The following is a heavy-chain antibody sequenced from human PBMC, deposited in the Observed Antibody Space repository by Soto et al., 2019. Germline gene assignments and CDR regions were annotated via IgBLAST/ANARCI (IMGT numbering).Heavy chain of an antibody. CDR1: GGSISSIIYH. CDR2: IHFSGNS. J-gene: IGHJ6*02. V-gene: IGHV4-39*01. CDR3: AASCVGCGGFNYYGMDV. D-gene: IGHD2-21*01. Sequence: SETLSLTCTVSGGSISSIIYHWGWIRQSPGKGLEWIASIHFSGNSFYNPSLKSRVTVSVDTSQSQFSLRLSSVTAADTAVYYCAASCVGCGGFNYYGMDVWGQGTTVTVSS.